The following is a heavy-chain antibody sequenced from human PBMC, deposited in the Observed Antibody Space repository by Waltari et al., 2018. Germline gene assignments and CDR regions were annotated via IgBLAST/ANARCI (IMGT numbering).Heavy chain of an antibody. J-gene: IGHJ4*02. D-gene: IGHD6-6*01. CDR2: ILYDGSNT. CDR1: GFTFSTYT. Sequence: QVQLVESGGGVVQPGRSLRLSCAASGFTFSTYTMHWVRQAPGKGLEWVALILYDGSNTYYADSVKGRFTISRDNSKNTLYLQMNSLGPDDRAVYYWTGGSTTAARCMDSWGRGTLVTVSS. CDR3: TGGSTTAARCMDS. V-gene: IGHV3-30*01.